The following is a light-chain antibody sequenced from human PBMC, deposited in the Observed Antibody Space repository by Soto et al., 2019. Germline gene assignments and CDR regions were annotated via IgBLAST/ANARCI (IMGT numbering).Light chain of an antibody. CDR3: QQYYETPFT. J-gene: IGKJ4*01. Sequence: IVMTQSPDSLTVSLGERATISCKSSQSVFYRSTKTNYLGWYQQKPGQRPRLLIYWASTREIGVPDRFSGSGSRTDFTLTISSLQAEDAAIYYCQQYYETPFTVGGGTKVEI. CDR2: WAS. V-gene: IGKV4-1*01. CDR1: QSVFYRSTKTNY.